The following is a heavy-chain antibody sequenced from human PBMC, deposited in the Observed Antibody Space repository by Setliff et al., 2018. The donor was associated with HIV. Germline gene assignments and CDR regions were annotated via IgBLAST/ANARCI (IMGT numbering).Heavy chain of an antibody. D-gene: IGHD5-12*01. J-gene: IGHJ4*02. CDR3: VSGRVATIDY. Sequence: LSLTCTVSGGSIGSYYYYWGWIRQPPGKELEWIATIYYTGSTYYNPSLKSRVTISVDTSKNQFSLKLPSVTAADTAVYYCVSGRVATIDYWGQGTLVTVAS. V-gene: IGHV4-39*01. CDR2: IYYTGST. CDR1: GGSIGSYYYY.